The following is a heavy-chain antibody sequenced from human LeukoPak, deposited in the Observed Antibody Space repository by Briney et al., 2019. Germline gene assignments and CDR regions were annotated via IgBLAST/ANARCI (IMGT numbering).Heavy chain of an antibody. CDR2: IYYGGST. D-gene: IGHD3-9*01. J-gene: IGHJ5*02. CDR3: ARGYYDILTGDNNWFDP. V-gene: IGHV4-39*01. CDR1: SGSITRSSYY. Sequence: PSETLSLTCTVSSGSITRSSYYWSWIRQPPGKGLEWIGSIYYGGSTYDNPSLKSRVTISVDTSKNQFSLKLSSVTAADTAVYYCARGYYDILTGDNNWFDPWGQGTLVTVSS.